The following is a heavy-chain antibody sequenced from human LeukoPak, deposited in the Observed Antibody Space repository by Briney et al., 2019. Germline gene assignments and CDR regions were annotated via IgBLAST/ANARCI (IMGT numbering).Heavy chain of an antibody. CDR3: ASWRRGSGGTNYYVDY. D-gene: IGHD2-15*01. Sequence: SETLSLTCSLSGGSISSYYWSSIRQPAGKGLEWIGRIYTSGGTNYNPSLKSRVTMSVDTSKNQFSLKLSSVTAADTAVYYCASWRRGSGGTNYYVDYWGQGTLVTVSS. CDR1: GGSISSYY. CDR2: IYTSGGT. J-gene: IGHJ4*02. V-gene: IGHV4-4*07.